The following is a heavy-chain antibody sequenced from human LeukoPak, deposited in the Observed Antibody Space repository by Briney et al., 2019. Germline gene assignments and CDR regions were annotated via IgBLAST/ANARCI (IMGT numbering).Heavy chain of an antibody. D-gene: IGHD1-14*01. CDR2: INPSGGST. CDR3: ATPGKNFPEPWAFDI. CDR1: GYTFTSYY. V-gene: IGHV1-46*01. J-gene: IGHJ3*02. Sequence: ASVKVSCKASGYTFTSYYMHWVRQAPGQGLEWMGIINPSGGSTSYAQKFQGRVTMTRDTSTSTVYMELSSLRSEDTAVYYCATPGKNFPEPWAFDIWGQGTVVTVSS.